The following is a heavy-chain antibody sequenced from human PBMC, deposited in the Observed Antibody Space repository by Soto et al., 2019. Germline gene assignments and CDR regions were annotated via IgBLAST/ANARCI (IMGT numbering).Heavy chain of an antibody. CDR3: AKCDCYQPCYFDY. D-gene: IGHD2-21*02. V-gene: IGHV3-23*01. J-gene: IGHJ4*02. CDR2: ISGSGGST. Sequence: AGGSLRLSCAASGFTFSSYAMSWVRQAPGKGLEWVSAISGSGGSTYYADSVKGRFTISRDNSKNTLYLQMNSLRAEDTAVYYCAKCDCYQPCYFDYWGQGTLVTVSS. CDR1: GFTFSSYA.